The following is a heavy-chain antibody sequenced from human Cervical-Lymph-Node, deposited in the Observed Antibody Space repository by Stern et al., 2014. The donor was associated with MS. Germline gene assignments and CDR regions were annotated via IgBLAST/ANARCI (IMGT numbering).Heavy chain of an antibody. V-gene: IGHV4-31*03. CDR2: IYHSGRP. CDR1: GGSISSGNYY. D-gene: IGHD3-3*01. Sequence: QVQLVESGPGLVKPSQTLSLTCTVSGGSISSGNYYWSWIRQHPGKGLEWIGSIYHSGRPYYNPPLKSRVTTSIDTSKNQFSLKLSSVTAADTAVYYCARGSREVLLPRFYFDYWGQGTLVTVSS. CDR3: ARGSREVLLPRFYFDY. J-gene: IGHJ4*02.